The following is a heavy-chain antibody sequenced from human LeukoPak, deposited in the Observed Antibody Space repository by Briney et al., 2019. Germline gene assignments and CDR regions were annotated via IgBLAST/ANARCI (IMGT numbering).Heavy chain of an antibody. CDR3: ARDLAVAGKGPGDY. D-gene: IGHD6-19*01. J-gene: IGHJ4*02. CDR2: ISSSGSTI. Sequence: GGSLRLSCAASGFTFSSYEMNWVRQAPGKGLEWVSYISSSGSTIYYADSVKGRFTISRDNAKNSLYLQMNSLRAEDTAAYYCARDLAVAGKGPGDYWGQGTLVTVSS. CDR1: GFTFSSYE. V-gene: IGHV3-48*03.